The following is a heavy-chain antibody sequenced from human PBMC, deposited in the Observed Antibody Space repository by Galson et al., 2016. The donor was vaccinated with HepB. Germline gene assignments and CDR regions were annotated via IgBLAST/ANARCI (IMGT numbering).Heavy chain of an antibody. CDR2: ISGTSAI. Sequence: SLRLSCAASGFIFSTYAMNWVRQAPGKGLEWVSYISGTSAIYYADSVRGRFTISRDDAKDSVYLQMDSLRGEDTAVYYCVRDHNWAFDYWGQGALVTVSS. J-gene: IGHJ4*02. CDR3: VRDHNWAFDY. D-gene: IGHD1-20*01. V-gene: IGHV3-48*01. CDR1: GFIFSTYA.